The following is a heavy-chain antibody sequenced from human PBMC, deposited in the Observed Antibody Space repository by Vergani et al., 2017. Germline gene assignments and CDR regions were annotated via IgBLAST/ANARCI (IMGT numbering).Heavy chain of an antibody. J-gene: IGHJ5*02. CDR3: ARRRVAWFDP. CDR1: GGSISSSSYY. V-gene: IGHV4-39*01. D-gene: IGHD2-15*01. CDR2: IYYSGST. Sequence: QLQLQESGPGLVKPSETLSLTCTVSGGSISSSSYYWGWIRQPPGKGLQWIGSIYYSGSTYYNPSLKSRVTISVDTSKNQFSLKLSSVTAADTAVYYCARRRVAWFDPWGQGTLVTVSS.